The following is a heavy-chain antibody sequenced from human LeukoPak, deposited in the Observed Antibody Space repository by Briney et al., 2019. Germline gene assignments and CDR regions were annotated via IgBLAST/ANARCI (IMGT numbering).Heavy chain of an antibody. CDR1: GFTFSSYS. V-gene: IGHV3-48*01. J-gene: IGHJ3*02. Sequence: PGGSLRLSCAASGFTFSSYSMNWVRQAPGKGLEWGSYISGSSSTIYYADSVKGRFTISRDNSKNTLYLQMNSLRAENTAVYYCARERSNWGSAFDIWGQGTMVTVSS. D-gene: IGHD7-27*01. CDR2: ISGSSSTI. CDR3: ARERSNWGSAFDI.